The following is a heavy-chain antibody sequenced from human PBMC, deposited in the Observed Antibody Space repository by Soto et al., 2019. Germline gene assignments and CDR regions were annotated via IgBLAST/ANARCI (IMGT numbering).Heavy chain of an antibody. Sequence: GGSLRLSCAASGFTFSSYAMHWVRQAPGKGLEWVAVISYDGSNKYYADSVKGRFTISRDNSKNTLYLQMNSLRAEDTAVYYCARDPGIVGATTDAYFQHWGQGTLVTVSS. V-gene: IGHV3-30-3*01. CDR2: ISYDGSNK. CDR3: ARDPGIVGATTDAYFQH. D-gene: IGHD1-26*01. J-gene: IGHJ1*01. CDR1: GFTFSSYA.